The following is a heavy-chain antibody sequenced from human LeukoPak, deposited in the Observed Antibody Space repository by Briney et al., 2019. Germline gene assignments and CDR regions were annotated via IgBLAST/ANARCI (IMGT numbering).Heavy chain of an antibody. D-gene: IGHD3-9*01. Sequence: GGSLRLSCAASGFTFSTYNMNWVRQAPGKGLEWVSSITSGGGYTYYADSVKGRFTTSKDNAKNSLSLRLDSLRAEDTAVYYCARGHYDVLTSSYKWTPDYWGQGTLVTVSS. CDR3: ARGHYDVLTSSYKWTPDY. CDR2: ITSGGGYT. CDR1: GFTFSTYN. J-gene: IGHJ4*02. V-gene: IGHV3-21*06.